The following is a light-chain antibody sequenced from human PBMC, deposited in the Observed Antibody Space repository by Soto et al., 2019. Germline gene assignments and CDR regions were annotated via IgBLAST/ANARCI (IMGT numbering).Light chain of an antibody. J-gene: IGLJ2*01. V-gene: IGLV7-46*01. CDR1: TGAVTSGHY. CDR2: DTS. CDR3: LLSSCGAREV. Sequence: QAVVTQEPSLTVSPGGTVTLTCGSSTGAVTSGHYPYWFQQKPGQAPRTLIYDTSNKHSWTPARFSGSLVGGKAALTLSGAQPEDEADYYCLLSSCGAREVFGGGTKLTVL.